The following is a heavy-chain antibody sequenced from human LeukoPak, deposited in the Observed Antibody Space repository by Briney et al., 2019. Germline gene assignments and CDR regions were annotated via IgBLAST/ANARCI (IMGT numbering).Heavy chain of an antibody. CDR3: ARADWFDP. CDR2: MNPNSGNT. CDR1: VYTFTSHD. Sequence: ASVKVSCKDSVYTFTSHDSNWVRQATGQGLEWMGWMNPNSGNTGYAQKFQGRVSMTRNTSISTAYMELSSLRSEDTAVYYCARADWFDPWGQGTLVTVSS. V-gene: IGHV1-8*01. J-gene: IGHJ5*02.